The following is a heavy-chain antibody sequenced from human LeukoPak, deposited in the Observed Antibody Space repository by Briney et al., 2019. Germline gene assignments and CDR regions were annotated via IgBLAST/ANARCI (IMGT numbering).Heavy chain of an antibody. V-gene: IGHV3-15*01. J-gene: IGHJ4*02. CDR3: SAYYNGRGDY. CDR2: SISRSGGVTT. CDR1: GVTFRNAW. Sequence: PGGSPSLSCAASGVTFRNAWMTWVRQAPGRGLEWVGRSISRSGGVTTEYAAPVKGRFTISRDDSRNTVYLQMNSLKIEDTAVYYCSAYYNGRGDYWGQGTLVTVSS. D-gene: IGHD3-10*01.